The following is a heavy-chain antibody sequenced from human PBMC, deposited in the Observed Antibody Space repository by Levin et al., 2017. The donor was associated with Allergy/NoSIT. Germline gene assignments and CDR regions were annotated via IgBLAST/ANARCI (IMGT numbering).Heavy chain of an antibody. V-gene: IGHV3-11*05. J-gene: IGHJ4*02. Sequence: KAGGSLRLSCTASGFTLSDYYMTWTRRAPGKGLEWVSYIGHTGSHTEYANSMKGRFTISRDNARNSLFLQMNSLRVEDTAVYYCARAPPGSIDSWGQGTLVTVSS. CDR2: IGHTGSHT. CDR1: GFTLSDYY. CDR3: ARAPPGSIDS. D-gene: IGHD1-26*01.